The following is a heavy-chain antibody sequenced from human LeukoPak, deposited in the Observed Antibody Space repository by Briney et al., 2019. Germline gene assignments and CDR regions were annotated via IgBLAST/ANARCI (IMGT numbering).Heavy chain of an antibody. V-gene: IGHV4-31*03. D-gene: IGHD2-21*02. Sequence: SQTLSLTCTVSGGSISSGGYYWSWICQHPGKGLEWIGYIYYSGSTYYNPSLKSRVTISVDTSKNQFSLKLSSVTAADTAVYYCARVVGVTAVVDYWGQGALVTVSS. J-gene: IGHJ4*02. CDR3: ARVVGVTAVVDY. CDR1: GGSISSGGYY. CDR2: IYYSGST.